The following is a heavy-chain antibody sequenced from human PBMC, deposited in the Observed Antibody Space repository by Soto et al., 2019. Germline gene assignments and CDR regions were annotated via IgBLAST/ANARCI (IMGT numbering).Heavy chain of an antibody. D-gene: IGHD3-22*01. CDR2: ITSDGDST. CDR3: AKPHYYDSSGSPFDH. CDR1: GFSFDYT. Sequence: LRLSCAASGFSFDYTMHWVRQAPGKGLEWVSLITSDGDSTYYADSVKGRFTISRDNRKNALYLQMSSLRTEDTAMYYCAKPHYYDSSGSPFDHWGHGTLVTVS. V-gene: IGHV3-43*01. J-gene: IGHJ4*01.